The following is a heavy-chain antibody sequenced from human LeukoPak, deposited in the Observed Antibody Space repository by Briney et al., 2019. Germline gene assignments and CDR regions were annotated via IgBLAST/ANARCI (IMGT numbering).Heavy chain of an antibody. CDR3: ARQLHMKIGGIGAENWFDS. J-gene: IGHJ5*01. CDR2: INPSGTT. Sequence: PSETLSLTCSVSGSSISTENYWGWIRQPPGRTLEWIGSINPSGTTYYWSSLEGRVTVSVDTSRNIFSLKLNSVTAADTAVYYFARQLHMKIGGIGAENWFDSWGQGILVTISS. D-gene: IGHD2-21*01. V-gene: IGHV4-38-2*02. CDR1: GSSISTENY.